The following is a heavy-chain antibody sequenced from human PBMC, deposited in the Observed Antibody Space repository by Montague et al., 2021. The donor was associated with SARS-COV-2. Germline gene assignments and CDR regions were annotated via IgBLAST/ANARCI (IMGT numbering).Heavy chain of an antibody. CDR3: ARFYRVLPAASFDY. J-gene: IGHJ4*02. CDR1: GGSISGSSYY. D-gene: IGHD2-2*01. CDR2: IYYSGST. Sequence: SETLSLTCTVSGGSISGSSYYWGWIHQPPGKGLEWIGSIYYSGSTYYNPSLKSRVTISVDTSKNQFSLKLSSVTAADTAVYYCARFYRVLPAASFDYWGQGTLVTVSS. V-gene: IGHV4-39*01.